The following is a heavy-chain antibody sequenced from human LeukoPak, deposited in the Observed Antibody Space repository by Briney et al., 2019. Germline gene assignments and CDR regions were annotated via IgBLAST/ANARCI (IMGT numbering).Heavy chain of an antibody. CDR2: ISGSGGST. Sequence: PGGSRRLCCAACGFTFSSYAMSVGRQAPGKGLEWVSAISGSGGSTYYADSVEGRFTISRDNSKNMLYLQMNIPIAKDASFYYSPTDYGCGWYAESFPHWGQGTLVTAPS. CDR3: PTDYGCGWYAESFPH. CDR1: GFTFSSYA. D-gene: IGHD6-19*01. J-gene: IGHJ1*01. V-gene: IGHV3-23*01.